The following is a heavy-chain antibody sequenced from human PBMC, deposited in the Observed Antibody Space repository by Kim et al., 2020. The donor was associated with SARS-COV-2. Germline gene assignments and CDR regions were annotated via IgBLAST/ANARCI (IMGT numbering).Heavy chain of an antibody. V-gene: IGHV3-23*03. CDR2: IYSGGSST. Sequence: GGSLRLSCAASGFPFSSYAMSGVRQAPGKGLEGVSVIYSGGSSTYYADSVKGRLTISRDNSKNTLYLQMNSLRAEDTAVYYCAKVLFEDCGGDCYPYYYYYYGMDVWGQGTTVTVSS. CDR3: AKVLFEDCGGDCYPYYYYYYGMDV. J-gene: IGHJ6*02. CDR1: GFPFSSYA. D-gene: IGHD2-21*02.